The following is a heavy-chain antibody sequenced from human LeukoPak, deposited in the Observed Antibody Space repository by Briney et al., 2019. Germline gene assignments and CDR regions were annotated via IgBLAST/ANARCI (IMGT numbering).Heavy chain of an antibody. CDR3: ARDHVVVPAAPLTHRWFDP. Sequence: ASVKVSCKASGYTFTSYAMNWVRQAPGQGLEWMGWINTNTGNPTYAQGFTGRFVFSLDTSVSTAYLQISSLKAEDTAVYYCARDHVVVPAAPLTHRWFDPWGQGTLVTVSS. J-gene: IGHJ5*02. V-gene: IGHV7-4-1*02. D-gene: IGHD2-2*01. CDR1: GYTFTSYA. CDR2: INTNTGNP.